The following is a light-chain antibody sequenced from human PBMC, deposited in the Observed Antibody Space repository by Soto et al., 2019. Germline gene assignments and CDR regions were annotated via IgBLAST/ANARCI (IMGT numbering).Light chain of an antibody. V-gene: IGKV3-15*01. Sequence: EILMTQSPATLSLSPAERTTLSFRASQSVDSNLAWYQQKPGQAPRLLIYGASTRATGISARFSGSGSGTEFTLTISSLQSEDFGVYYCQQYNNWWTFGQGTKVDIK. CDR1: QSVDSN. CDR2: GAS. J-gene: IGKJ1*01. CDR3: QQYNNWWT.